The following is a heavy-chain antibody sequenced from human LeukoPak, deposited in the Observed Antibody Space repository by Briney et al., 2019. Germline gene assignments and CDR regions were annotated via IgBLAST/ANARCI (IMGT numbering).Heavy chain of an antibody. D-gene: IGHD1-20*01. J-gene: IGHJ4*02. CDR3: ARRITGTTSDSFDY. CDR1: GGSISSYY. CDR2: IYYSGST. Sequence: SETLSLTCTVSGGSISSYYWSWIRQSPGKGLECIGYIYYSGSTNYNPSLKSRVTISVDTSNNQFSLKLTSVTAADTAVYYCARRITGTTSDSFDYWGQGTQVTVSS. V-gene: IGHV4-59*08.